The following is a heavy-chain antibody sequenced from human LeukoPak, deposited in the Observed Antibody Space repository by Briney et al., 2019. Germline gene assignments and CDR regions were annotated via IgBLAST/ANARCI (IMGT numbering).Heavy chain of an antibody. V-gene: IGHV4-39*07. CDR1: GGSISSRSYY. CDR2: IYYSGST. CDR3: ARQRENYYDSSGYYDDAFDI. J-gene: IGHJ3*02. Sequence: SETLSLTCTVSGGSISSRSYYWGWIRQPPGKGLEWIGSIYYSGSTYYNPSLKSRVTISVDTSKNQFSLKLSSVTAADTAVYYCARQRENYYDSSGYYDDAFDIWGQGTMVTVSS. D-gene: IGHD3-22*01.